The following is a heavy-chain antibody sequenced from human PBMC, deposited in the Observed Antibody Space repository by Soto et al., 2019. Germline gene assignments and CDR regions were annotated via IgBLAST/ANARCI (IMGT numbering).Heavy chain of an antibody. Sequence: SETLSLTCTVSGGSISSGDYYWSWIRQPPGKGLEWIGYIYYSGSTYYNPSLKSRVTISVDTSKNQFSLKLSSVTAADTAVYYCARADFGADRWFDPWGQGTLVTVSS. CDR2: IYYSGST. CDR3: ARADFGADRWFDP. D-gene: IGHD3-3*01. CDR1: GGSISSGDYY. V-gene: IGHV4-30-4*01. J-gene: IGHJ5*02.